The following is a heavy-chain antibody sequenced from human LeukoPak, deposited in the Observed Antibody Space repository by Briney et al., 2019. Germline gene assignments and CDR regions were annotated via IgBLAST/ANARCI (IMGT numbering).Heavy chain of an antibody. J-gene: IGHJ4*02. Sequence: GGSLRLSCAASGFTFSSCSMNWVRQAPGKGLEWVSAISRSSAHILYADSVKGRFTISRDNAKNSLYLQMNSLRAEDTAVYYCASDGSQEENYGPGSYIMADCWGQGTLVSVSS. CDR3: ASDGSQEENYGPGSYIMADC. CDR2: ISRSSAHI. D-gene: IGHD3-10*01. V-gene: IGHV3-21*01. CDR1: GFTFSSCS.